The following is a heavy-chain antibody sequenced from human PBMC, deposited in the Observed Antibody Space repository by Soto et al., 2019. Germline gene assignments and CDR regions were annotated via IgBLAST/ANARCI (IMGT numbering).Heavy chain of an antibody. J-gene: IGHJ4*02. CDR2: ISSSSSYI. CDR1: GFTFSSYS. Sequence: GGSLRLSCAASGFTFSSYSMNWVRQAPGKGLEWVSSISSSSSYIYYADSVKGRFTISRDNAKNSLYLQMNSLRAEDMAVYYCARDGGQQLDPIDYWGQGTLVTVSS. V-gene: IGHV3-21*01. D-gene: IGHD6-13*01. CDR3: ARDGGQQLDPIDY.